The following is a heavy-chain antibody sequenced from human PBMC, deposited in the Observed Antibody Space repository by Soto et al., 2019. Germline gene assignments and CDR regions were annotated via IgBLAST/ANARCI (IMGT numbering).Heavy chain of an antibody. CDR3: ARWSFSSSSVALGDY. J-gene: IGHJ4*02. CDR1: GYTFTSYG. Sequence: ASVKVSCKASGYTFTSYGISWVRQAPGQGLEWMGWISAYNGNTNYAQKLQGRVTMTTDTSTSTAYMELRSLRSDDKAVYYCARWSFSSSSVALGDYWGQGTLVTVSS. D-gene: IGHD6-6*01. CDR2: ISAYNGNT. V-gene: IGHV1-18*01.